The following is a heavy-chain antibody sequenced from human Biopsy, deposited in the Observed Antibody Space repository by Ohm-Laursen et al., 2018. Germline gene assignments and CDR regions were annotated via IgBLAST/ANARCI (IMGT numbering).Heavy chain of an antibody. CDR3: ARGQDSSYLAYGMDV. CDR1: GGSISSHY. D-gene: IGHD6-19*01. Sequence: TLSLTCTVSGGSISSHYWSWIRQPPGKGLEWIGYIYNSGSTNYNSSLKSRVTISVDTSKNQFSLTVRSVTAADTAMYYCARGQDSSYLAYGMDVWGQGTTVTVSS. J-gene: IGHJ6*02. V-gene: IGHV4-59*11. CDR2: IYNSGST.